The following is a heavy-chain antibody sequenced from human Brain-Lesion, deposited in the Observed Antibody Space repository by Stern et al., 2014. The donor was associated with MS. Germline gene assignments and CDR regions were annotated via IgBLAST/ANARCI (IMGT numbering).Heavy chain of an antibody. CDR1: GGSISSSTYY. CDR3: ARHDSVPRTSQLYSARDRGPGYFDY. D-gene: IGHD1-26*01. Sequence: VQLQESGPGLVKPSETLSLTCTVSGGSISSSTYYWAWIRQPPGKGLEWIGNIYYSGFTYYNPSLKSRVTISVDMSKNQFSLKLSSVTAADTAIYYCARHDSVPRTSQLYSARDRGPGYFDYWGQGTLVTVSS. V-gene: IGHV4-39*01. J-gene: IGHJ4*02. CDR2: IYYSGFT.